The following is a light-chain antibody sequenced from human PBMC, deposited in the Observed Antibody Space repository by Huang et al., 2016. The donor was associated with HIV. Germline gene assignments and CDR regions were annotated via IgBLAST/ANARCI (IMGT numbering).Light chain of an antibody. Sequence: DIVMTQSPLSLPVTLGGPASISCKSSQSLLHSDGYTYLDGYLQKPGQSQQLLVYLASNRAPGCPDRFSGSCSGTDFTLKISRVEAEDVGVYYCMQTSETPLTFGGGTKVDIK. CDR3: MQTSETPLT. J-gene: IGKJ4*01. CDR2: LAS. V-gene: IGKV2-28*01. CDR1: QSLLHSDGYTY.